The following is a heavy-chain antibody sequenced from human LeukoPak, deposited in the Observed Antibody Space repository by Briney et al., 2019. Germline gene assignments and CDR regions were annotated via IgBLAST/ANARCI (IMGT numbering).Heavy chain of an antibody. D-gene: IGHD4/OR15-4a*01. Sequence: GGSLRLSCAASGSTFSSYAMSWVRQAPGKGLEWVSVISGSGGRTYYADSVKGRFTISRDNSKNTLYLQMNSLRADDTAVYYCARRAGAYSHPYDYWGQGTLVTVSS. J-gene: IGHJ4*02. V-gene: IGHV3-23*01. CDR1: GSTFSSYA. CDR3: ARRAGAYSHPYDY. CDR2: ISGSGGRT.